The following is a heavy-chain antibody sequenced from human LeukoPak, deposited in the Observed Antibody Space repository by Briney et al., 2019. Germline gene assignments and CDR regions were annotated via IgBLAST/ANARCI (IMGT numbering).Heavy chain of an antibody. J-gene: IGHJ4*02. CDR3: ARLEMGYSNYNFDY. Sequence: SETLSLTCTVSGGSISSSSYYWGWIRQPPGNGLEWIGSIYYSGSTYYNPSLKSRVTISVDTYKNQFSLKLSSETAAHTAVYYCARLEMGYSNYNFDYWGQGTLVTVSS. V-gene: IGHV4-39*01. D-gene: IGHD4-11*01. CDR2: IYYSGST. CDR1: GGSISSSSYY.